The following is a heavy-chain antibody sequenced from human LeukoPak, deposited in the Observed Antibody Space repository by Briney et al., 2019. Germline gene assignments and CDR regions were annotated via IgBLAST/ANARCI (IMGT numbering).Heavy chain of an antibody. Sequence: GGSLRLSCVISGFTFSSYSMNWVRQAPGKGLDWVSYISSSSGAIYYADSVRGRFTISRDNAKNLLYMQMNSLRDEDTAVYYCARGSPWELDCWGQGTLVTVSS. V-gene: IGHV3-48*02. D-gene: IGHD3-10*01. CDR1: GFTFSSYS. CDR2: ISSSSGAI. CDR3: ARGSPWELDC. J-gene: IGHJ4*02.